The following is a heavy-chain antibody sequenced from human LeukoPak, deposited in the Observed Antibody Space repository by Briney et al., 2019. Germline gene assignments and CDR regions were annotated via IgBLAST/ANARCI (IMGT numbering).Heavy chain of an antibody. CDR3: ARPYSSGWYRYNWFDP. D-gene: IGHD6-19*01. Sequence: GGSLRLSCAASGFTSSSYAMSWVRQAPGKGLEWVSAIRGSGGNTYHADSGKGRFTISRDNSKNTLYMQMNSLRAEDTAVYYCARPYSSGWYRYNWFDPWGQGTLVTVSS. CDR2: IRGSGGNT. J-gene: IGHJ5*02. CDR1: GFTSSSYA. V-gene: IGHV3-23*01.